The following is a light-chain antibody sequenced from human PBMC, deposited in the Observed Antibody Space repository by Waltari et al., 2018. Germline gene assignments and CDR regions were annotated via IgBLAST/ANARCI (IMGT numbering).Light chain of an antibody. CDR2: AAS. V-gene: IGKV1-39*01. CDR1: QFINKY. Sequence: DIQMTQSPSSLSVSVGDRVTMTCRASQFINKYLNWYQQKPGKAPKFLIYAASSLQSGVPSRFRGSGSGTNFTLTISSLQPEDFAIYSCQQSYSPPYTFGQGTKLEVK. CDR3: QQSYSPPYT. J-gene: IGKJ2*01.